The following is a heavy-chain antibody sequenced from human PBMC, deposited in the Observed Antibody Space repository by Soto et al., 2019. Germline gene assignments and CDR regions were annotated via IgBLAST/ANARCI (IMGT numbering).Heavy chain of an antibody. V-gene: IGHV4-4*02. J-gene: IGHJ5*02. CDR1: GGSLSSSNW. D-gene: IGHD3-22*01. Sequence: QVQLQESGPGLVKPSGTLSLTCAVSGGSLSSSNWWSWVRQPPGKGLEGIGEIYHRGSTNYNPSLKSRVTISVDKSKNQFSLKLSSVTAADTAVYYCASQWYYYDSSGPGWFDPWGQGTLVTVSS. CDR3: ASQWYYYDSSGPGWFDP. CDR2: IYHRGST.